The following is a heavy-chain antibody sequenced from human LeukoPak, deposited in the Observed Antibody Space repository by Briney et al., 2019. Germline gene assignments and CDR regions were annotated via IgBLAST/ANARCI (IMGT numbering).Heavy chain of an antibody. J-gene: IGHJ4*02. CDR3: ASGPGSGWYSG. CDR1: GGSISSYY. CDR2: IYDSGST. Sequence: SETLSLTCTVYGGSISSYYWSWIRQPPGKGLEWIGYIYDSGSTNYNPSLKSRVTISVDTSKNQFSLKVSSVTAADTAVYYCASGPGSGWYSGWGQGTLVTVSS. V-gene: IGHV4-59*01. D-gene: IGHD6-19*01.